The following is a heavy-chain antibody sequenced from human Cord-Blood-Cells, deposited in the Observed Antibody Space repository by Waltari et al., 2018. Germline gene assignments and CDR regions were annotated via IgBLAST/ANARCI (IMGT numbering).Heavy chain of an antibody. D-gene: IGHD2-2*01. V-gene: IGHV1-2*05. CDR1: GYTFTGYY. CDR2: INPNSGGK. J-gene: IGHJ3*02. CDR3: ARVRRYCRSTSCSDAFDI. Sequence: QVQLVQSGAEVKKPGASVKVSCKASGYTFTGYYMHWVRQAPGQGLEWMGRINPNSGGKNYAQKFQGRVTMTRDTSISTAYMELSRLRFDDTVVYYWARVRRYCRSTSCSDAFDIWGQGTMVTVSS.